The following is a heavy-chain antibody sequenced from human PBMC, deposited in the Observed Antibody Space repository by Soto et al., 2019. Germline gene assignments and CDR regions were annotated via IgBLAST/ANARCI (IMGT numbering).Heavy chain of an antibody. Sequence: EVHLLESGGGLVQPGGSLRLSCAASGFTFSNYAMNWVRQAPGKGLEWVSVISGRGDSTDYADSVKGRFTISRDNSKNTLDLQMNSLRVDDTAVYYCAKEGSARYSRASFDFWGQGTMVTVSS. J-gene: IGHJ3*01. CDR3: AKEGSARYSRASFDF. V-gene: IGHV3-23*01. CDR2: ISGRGDST. D-gene: IGHD6-19*01. CDR1: GFTFSNYA.